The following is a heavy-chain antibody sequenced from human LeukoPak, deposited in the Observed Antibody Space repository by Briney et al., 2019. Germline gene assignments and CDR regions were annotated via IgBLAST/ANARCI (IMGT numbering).Heavy chain of an antibody. CDR3: AREHSGSYYGENY. CDR1: RFTFSSYS. V-gene: IGHV3-48*02. D-gene: IGHD1-26*01. Sequence: GGSLRLSCAASRFTFSSYSMNWVRQAPGKGLEWVSYISSSSSTIYYADSVKGRFTISRDNAKNSLYLQMNSLRDEDTAVYYCAREHSGSYYGENYWGQGTLVTVSS. J-gene: IGHJ4*02. CDR2: ISSSSSTI.